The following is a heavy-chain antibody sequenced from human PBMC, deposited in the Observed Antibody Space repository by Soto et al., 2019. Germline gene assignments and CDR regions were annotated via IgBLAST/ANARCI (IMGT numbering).Heavy chain of an antibody. D-gene: IGHD3-16*01. CDR3: AKAYFVWSSEQPYYFDY. J-gene: IGHJ4*02. Sequence: EVQLLDSGGGLVQPGGSLRLSCAASGFTFSNYAMTWVRQGPGKGLEWVSGISGSGGRSYYADSVKGRFTISRDSSQRTLYLQIISPRADYTDVYYCAKAYFVWSSEQPYYFDYWGQGTLVTVSS. CDR2: ISGSGGRS. CDR1: GFTFSNYA. V-gene: IGHV3-23*01.